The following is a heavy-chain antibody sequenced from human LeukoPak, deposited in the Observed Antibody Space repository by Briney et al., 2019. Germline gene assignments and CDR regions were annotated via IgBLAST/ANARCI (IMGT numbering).Heavy chain of an antibody. CDR2: IYTSGST. V-gene: IGHV4-61*02. J-gene: IGHJ6*03. Sequence: PSETLSLTCTVSGGSISSGSYYWSWIRQPAGKGLEWIGRIYTSGSTNYNPSPKSRVTISVDTSKNQFSLKLSSVTAADTAVYYCARTIDCSGRSCQYSDYYYYYYMDVWGKGTTVTISS. CDR3: ARTIDCSGRSCQYSDYYYYYYMDV. CDR1: GGSISSGSYY. D-gene: IGHD2-15*01.